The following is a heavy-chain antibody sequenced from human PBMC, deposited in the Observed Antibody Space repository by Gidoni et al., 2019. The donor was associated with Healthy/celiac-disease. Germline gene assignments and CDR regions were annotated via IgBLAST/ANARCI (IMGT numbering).Heavy chain of an antibody. CDR3: ARDSSGWYLSFSYDY. Sequence: QVQLVASGGGVVQPGRSLRLSCAASGFPFSTYGMHWVRQAPGKGLEWVAVIWYDGSNKYYADSVKGRFTISRDNSKNTLYLQMNSLRAEDTAVYYCARDSSGWYLSFSYDYWGQGTLVTVSS. CDR2: IWYDGSNK. J-gene: IGHJ4*02. V-gene: IGHV3-33*01. CDR1: GFPFSTYG. D-gene: IGHD6-19*01.